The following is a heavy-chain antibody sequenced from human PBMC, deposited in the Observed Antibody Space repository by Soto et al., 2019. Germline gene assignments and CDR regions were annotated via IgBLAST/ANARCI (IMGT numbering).Heavy chain of an antibody. CDR1: GGSISSSSYY. Sequence: SETLSLTCTVSGGSISSSSYYWGWIRQPPGKGLEWIGSIYYSGSTYYNPSLKSRVTISVDTSKNQFSLKLSSVTAADTAVYYCASGVVVVAATRLVYWGQGTLVTVSS. CDR3: ASGVVVVAATRLVY. J-gene: IGHJ4*02. D-gene: IGHD2-15*01. V-gene: IGHV4-39*01. CDR2: IYYSGST.